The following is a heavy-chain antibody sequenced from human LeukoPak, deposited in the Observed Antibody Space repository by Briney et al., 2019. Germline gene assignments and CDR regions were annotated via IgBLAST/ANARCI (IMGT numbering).Heavy chain of an antibody. V-gene: IGHV3-7*01. Sequence: GGSLRLSCAASGFTFSSYAMSWVRQAPGKGLEWVANIKQDGSEKYYVDSVKGRFTISRDNAKNSLYLQMNSLRAEDTAVYYCARGESIAARQLKFDYMDVWGKGTTVTVSS. CDR2: IKQDGSEK. J-gene: IGHJ6*03. CDR3: ARGESIAARQLKFDYMDV. CDR1: GFTFSSYA. D-gene: IGHD6-6*01.